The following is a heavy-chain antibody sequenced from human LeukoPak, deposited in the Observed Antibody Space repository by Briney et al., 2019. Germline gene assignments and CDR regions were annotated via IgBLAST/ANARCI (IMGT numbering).Heavy chain of an antibody. CDR2: IWYDGSNK. J-gene: IGHJ5*02. CDR1: GFTFSSYG. D-gene: IGHD6-19*01. V-gene: IGHV3-33*01. Sequence: GGSLRLSCAASGFTFSSYGMHWVRQAPGKGLEWVAVIWYDGSNKYYADSVKGRFTISRDNSKNTLYLQMNSLRAEDTAVYYCARARAVAGDNWFAPWGQGTLVTVSS. CDR3: ARARAVAGDNWFAP.